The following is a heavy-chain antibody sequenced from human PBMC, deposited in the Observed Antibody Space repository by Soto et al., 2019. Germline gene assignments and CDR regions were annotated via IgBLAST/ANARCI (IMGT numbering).Heavy chain of an antibody. J-gene: IGHJ3*02. CDR3: ARDDWNDLTNDAFDI. V-gene: IGHV4-61*01. CDR2: IYYSGST. CDR1: GGSVSSGSYY. Sequence: QVQLQESGPGLVKPSETLSLTCTVSGGSVSSGSYYWSWIRQPPGKGLEWIGYIYYSGSTNSNPSLKSRVNISVGTSKDQYPLTLSSVAAADTAVYYCARDDWNDLTNDAFDIWGQGTMVTVSS. D-gene: IGHD1-1*01.